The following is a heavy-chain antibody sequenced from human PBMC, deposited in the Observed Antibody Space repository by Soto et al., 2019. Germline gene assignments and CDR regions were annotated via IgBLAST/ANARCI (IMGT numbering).Heavy chain of an antibody. D-gene: IGHD1-7*01. CDR3: AKDRNYPRDQFHY. CDR2: ISANGEGI. Sequence: GGSLRLSCAASGFTFSTYALSWVRQAPGKGLEWVSAISANGEGIYYADSVRGRFTISRDNSKNTIFLHMDSLRAEDTAVYYCAKDRNYPRDQFHYWGQGTLVTVSS. J-gene: IGHJ4*02. V-gene: IGHV3-23*01. CDR1: GFTFSTYA.